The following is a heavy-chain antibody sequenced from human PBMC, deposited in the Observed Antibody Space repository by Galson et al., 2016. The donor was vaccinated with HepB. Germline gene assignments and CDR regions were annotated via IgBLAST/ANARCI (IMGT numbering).Heavy chain of an antibody. J-gene: IGHJ4*02. D-gene: IGHD2-21*02. Sequence: SLRLSCAAPGFSVSSYALSWVRQPPGKGLEWVSTISGSGGTTYFADSVKGRFTLSRDNSKNTLYPQMNSLRAEDTAVYYCAKDAPSGRVVTGTWDSWGQGTLVTVSS. CDR2: ISGSGGTT. V-gene: IGHV3-23*01. CDR3: AKDAPSGRVVTGTWDS. CDR1: GFSVSSYA.